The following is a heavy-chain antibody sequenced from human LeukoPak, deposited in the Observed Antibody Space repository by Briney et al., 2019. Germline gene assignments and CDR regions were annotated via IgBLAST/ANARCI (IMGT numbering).Heavy chain of an antibody. Sequence: SETLSLTCAVYGGPFSGYYWSWIRQPPGKGLEWIGEINHSGSTNYNPSLKSRVTISVDTSKNQFSLKLSSVTAADTAVYYCARAEEEGYCSSTSCSHFDYWGQGTLVSVSS. CDR3: ARAEEEGYCSSTSCSHFDY. J-gene: IGHJ4*02. V-gene: IGHV4-34*01. CDR1: GGPFSGYY. CDR2: INHSGST. D-gene: IGHD2-2*01.